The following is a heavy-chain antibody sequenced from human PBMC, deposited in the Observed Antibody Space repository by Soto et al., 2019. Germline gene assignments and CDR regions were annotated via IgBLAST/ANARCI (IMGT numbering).Heavy chain of an antibody. V-gene: IGHV3-21*01. CDR1: GFTFSRYS. J-gene: IGHJ5*02. D-gene: IGHD4-17*01. Sequence: PGGSLRLSCAGSGFTFSRYSMNWVRQAPGKGLEWVSSISSSSTYIYYADSVKGRFTISRDNAKNSLYLQMNSLRDEDTAVYYCARENYGDYLNWFDPWGQGTLVTVSS. CDR2: ISSSSTYI. CDR3: ARENYGDYLNWFDP.